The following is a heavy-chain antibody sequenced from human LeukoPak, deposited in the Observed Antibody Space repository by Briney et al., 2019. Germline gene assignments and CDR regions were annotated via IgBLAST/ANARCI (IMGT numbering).Heavy chain of an antibody. CDR1: GGSISSSNW. Sequence: SETLSLTCAVSGGSISSSNWWSWVRPPPGKGLEWIGEIYHSGSTNYNPSLKSRVTISVDTSKNQFSLKLSSVTAADTAVYYCARSGEYYYDSSGYWSYYYYYYMDVWGKGTTVTVSS. CDR2: IYHSGST. J-gene: IGHJ6*03. V-gene: IGHV4-4*02. D-gene: IGHD3-22*01. CDR3: ARSGEYYYDSSGYWSYYYYYYMDV.